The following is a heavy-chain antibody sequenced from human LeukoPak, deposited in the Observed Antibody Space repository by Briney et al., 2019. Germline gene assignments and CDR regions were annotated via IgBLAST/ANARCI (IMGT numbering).Heavy chain of an antibody. V-gene: IGHV4-59*01. D-gene: IGHD6-13*01. CDR3: ARRAAAVGTYYMDV. Sequence: PAETLSLTCTVSGGSISPYYWNWIRQPPGKGLEWVGYIYYGGGTNYNAALTSRGTISVDTSQNQFSLRFSTLTAADAAVYYCARRAAAVGTYYMDVWGKGPTVRVSS. CDR2: IYYGGGT. CDR1: GGSISPYY. J-gene: IGHJ6*03.